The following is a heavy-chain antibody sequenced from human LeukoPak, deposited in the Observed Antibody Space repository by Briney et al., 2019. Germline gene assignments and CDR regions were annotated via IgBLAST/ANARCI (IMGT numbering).Heavy chain of an antibody. J-gene: IGHJ4*02. Sequence: GSLRLSCAASGFTFSSYEMNWVRQAPGKGLEWIGSIYYSGSTYYSPSLKSRVTISVDTSKNQFSLKLSSVTAADTAVYYCASQNFLGYCSGGSCYSSFDYWGQGTLVTVSS. CDR1: GFTFSSYE. D-gene: IGHD2-15*01. CDR2: IYYSGST. V-gene: IGHV4-39*07. CDR3: ASQNFLGYCSGGSCYSSFDY.